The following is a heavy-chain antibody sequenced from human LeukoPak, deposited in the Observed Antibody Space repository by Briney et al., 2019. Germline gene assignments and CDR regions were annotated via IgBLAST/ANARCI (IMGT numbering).Heavy chain of an antibody. CDR1: GYTFTSYG. CDR2: ISAYNGNT. Sequence: ASVKVSCKASGYTFTSYGISWVRQAPGQGLEWMGWISAYNGNTNYAQKLQGRVTMTRDTSTSTVYMELSSMRSEDTAVYYCARAFGPTVTTYYYYYMDVWGQGTLVTVSS. J-gene: IGHJ6*03. D-gene: IGHD4-11*01. CDR3: ARAFGPTVTTYYYYYMDV. V-gene: IGHV1-18*01.